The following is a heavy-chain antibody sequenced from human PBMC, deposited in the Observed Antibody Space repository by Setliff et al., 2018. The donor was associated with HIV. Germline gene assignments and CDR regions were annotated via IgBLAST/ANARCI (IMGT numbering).Heavy chain of an antibody. CDR1: GGSFNTYA. CDR3: ARGGVRGYSYGEAFDI. V-gene: IGHV1-69*13. Sequence: SSVKVSCKSSGGSFNTYAINWVRPAPGQGLEWMGGIISIFDKANYAQKFHGRLTITADDSTRTVYKELNSLGSGDTAVYYCARGGVRGYSYGEAFDIWGQGTLVTVS. CDR2: IISIFDKA. D-gene: IGHD5-18*01. J-gene: IGHJ3*02.